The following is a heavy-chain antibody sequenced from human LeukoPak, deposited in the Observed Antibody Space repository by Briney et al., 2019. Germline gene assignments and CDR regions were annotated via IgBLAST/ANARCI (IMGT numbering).Heavy chain of an antibody. CDR2: ISVYNGNT. CDR3: ARSVMPVSGTWAFAI. D-gene: IGHD2-15*01. J-gene: IGHJ3*02. Sequence: VASVKVSCKASGYTFTSYGISWVRQAPGQGLEWMGWISVYNGNTNYAQRFQGRVTMTTETSTSTVYMELRSLRSDDTAVYYCARSVMPVSGTWAFAIWGQGTMVTVSS. V-gene: IGHV1-18*01. CDR1: GYTFTSYG.